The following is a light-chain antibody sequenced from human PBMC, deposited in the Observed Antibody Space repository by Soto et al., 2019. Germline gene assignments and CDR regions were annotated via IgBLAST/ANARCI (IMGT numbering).Light chain of an antibody. CDR3: MQSTQLPPT. CDR2: EVS. CDR1: QSLLHITGETF. J-gene: IGKJ5*01. Sequence: DVVMTRTTVSLSVPPVHPTSISCKSSQSLLHITGETFLFWYLQKPGQSPQLLIYEVSTRVSGVPDRFSGSGSGTDFTLEISRVETDDVGIYYCMQSTQLPPTFGQGTKLDIK. V-gene: IGKV2D-29*02.